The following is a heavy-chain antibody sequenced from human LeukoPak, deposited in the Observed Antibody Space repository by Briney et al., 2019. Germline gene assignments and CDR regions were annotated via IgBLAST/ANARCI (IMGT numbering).Heavy chain of an antibody. CDR2: ISAYNGNT. J-gene: IGHJ2*01. CDR3: ARGPYYYDSSGYYFRWYFDL. Sequence: ASVMVSCKASGYTFTSYGISWGRQAPGQGLERMGWISAYNGNTNYAQKLQGRVTMTTDTSTSTAYMELRSLRSDDTAVYYCARGPYYYDSSGYYFRWYFDLWGRGTLVTVSS. D-gene: IGHD3-22*01. CDR1: GYTFTSYG. V-gene: IGHV1-18*01.